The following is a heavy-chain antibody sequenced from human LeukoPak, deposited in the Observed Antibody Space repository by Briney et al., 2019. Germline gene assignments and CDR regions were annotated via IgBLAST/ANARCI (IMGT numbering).Heavy chain of an antibody. CDR1: GGSFSGYY. Sequence: PSETLSLTCAVYGGSFSGYYWSWIRQPPGKGLEWIGEINHSGSTNYNPSLKSRVTISVDTSKNQFSLKLSSVTAADTAVYYCARHIGRRGPDYWGQGTLVAVSS. J-gene: IGHJ4*02. CDR3: ARHIGRRGPDY. V-gene: IGHV4-34*01. CDR2: INHSGST. D-gene: IGHD2-21*01.